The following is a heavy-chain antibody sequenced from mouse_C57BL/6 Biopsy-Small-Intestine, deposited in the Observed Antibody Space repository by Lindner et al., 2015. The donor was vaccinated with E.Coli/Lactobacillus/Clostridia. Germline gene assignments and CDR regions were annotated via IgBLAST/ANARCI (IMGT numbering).Heavy chain of an antibody. CDR1: GYSFTGYY. V-gene: IGHV1-31*01. D-gene: IGHD4-1*01. Sequence: VQLQESGPELVKPGASVKISCKASGYSFTGYYMHWVKQSHGNILDWIGFIYPYNGLSSYNQKFKGKATLTVDKSSSTAYMELRSLTSEDSAVYYCASLTGTKGYFDYWGQGTTLTASS. J-gene: IGHJ2*01. CDR2: IYPYNGLS. CDR3: ASLTGTKGYFDY.